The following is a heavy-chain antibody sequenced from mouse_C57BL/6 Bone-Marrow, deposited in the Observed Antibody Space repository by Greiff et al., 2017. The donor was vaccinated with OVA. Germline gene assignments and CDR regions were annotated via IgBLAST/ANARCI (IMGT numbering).Heavy chain of an antibody. J-gene: IGHJ2*01. D-gene: IGHD2-2*01. Sequence: DVKLVESGGGLVKPGGSLKLSCAASGFTFSSYAMSWVRQTPEKRLEWVATISDGGSYTYYPDNVKGRFTISRDNAKNNLYLQMSHLKSEDTAMYYCARDGYRPYWGQGTTLTVSS. CDR2: ISDGGSYT. CDR3: ARDGYRPY. CDR1: GFTFSSYA. V-gene: IGHV5-4*01.